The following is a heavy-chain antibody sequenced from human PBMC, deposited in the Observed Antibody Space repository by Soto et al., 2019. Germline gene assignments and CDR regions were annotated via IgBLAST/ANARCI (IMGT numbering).Heavy chain of an antibody. D-gene: IGHD2-2*01. Sequence: QVQLVQSGAEVKKPGSSVKVSCKASGGTFGSYAISWVRQAPGQGLEWMGGIIPIPGTANYAQKFQGRVTMAADESTSSAYMELRSLRSQDTAVYYCARSQGSTTSLEIYYYYYHGMDVWGQGTTVTVSS. J-gene: IGHJ6*02. CDR2: IIPIPGTA. CDR1: GGTFGSYA. CDR3: ARSQGSTTSLEIYYYYYHGMDV. V-gene: IGHV1-69*01.